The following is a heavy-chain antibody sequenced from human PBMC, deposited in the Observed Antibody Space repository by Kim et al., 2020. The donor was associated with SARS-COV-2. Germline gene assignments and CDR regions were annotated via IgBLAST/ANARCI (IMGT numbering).Heavy chain of an antibody. V-gene: IGHV3-53*01. CDR3: ARDDRYSSGWDEDYYYYGMDV. Sequence: GGSLRLSCAASGFTVSSNYMSWVRQAPGKGLEWVSVIYSGGSTYYADSVKGRFTISRDNSKNTLYLQMNSLRAEDTAVYYCARDDRYSSGWDEDYYYYGMDVWGQGTTVTVSS. J-gene: IGHJ6*02. D-gene: IGHD6-19*01. CDR2: IYSGGST. CDR1: GFTVSSNY.